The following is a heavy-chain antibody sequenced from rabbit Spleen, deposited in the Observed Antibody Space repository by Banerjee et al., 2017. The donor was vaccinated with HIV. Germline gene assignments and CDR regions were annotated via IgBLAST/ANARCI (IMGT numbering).Heavy chain of an antibody. V-gene: IGHV1S45*01. CDR3: ARSYNGSSGYLYV. J-gene: IGHJ4*01. Sequence: QQQLEESGGGLVKPGGTLTLTCTASGFSFSSSYYMCWVRQAPGKGLEWIGCTYTGNSNTYYASWVNGRFTISKTSSTTVTLQMTSLTAADTATYFCARSYNGSSGYLYVWGQGTLVTVS. CDR1: GFSFSSSYY. CDR2: TYTGNSNT. D-gene: IGHD1-1*01.